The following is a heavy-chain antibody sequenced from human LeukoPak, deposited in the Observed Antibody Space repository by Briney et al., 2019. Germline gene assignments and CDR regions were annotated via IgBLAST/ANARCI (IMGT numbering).Heavy chain of an antibody. CDR2: INPSGGST. Sequence: ASVKVSCKASGYTFTGYYMHWVRQAPGEGLEWMGLINPSGGSTSYAQKFQGRVTMTRDMSTSTVYMELSSLRSEDTAVYYCARVAAEVVGVPGAIGFGWLRRDYYYMDVWGKGTTVIVSS. CDR1: GYTFTGYY. CDR3: ARVAAEVVGVPGAIGFGWLRRDYYYMDV. J-gene: IGHJ6*03. D-gene: IGHD2-2*02. V-gene: IGHV1-46*01.